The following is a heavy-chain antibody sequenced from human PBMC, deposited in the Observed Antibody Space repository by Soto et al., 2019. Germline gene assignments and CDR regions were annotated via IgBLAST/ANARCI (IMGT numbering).Heavy chain of an antibody. J-gene: IGHJ6*02. CDR1: GFTFDDYA. CDR2: ISWDGGGT. D-gene: IGHD6-19*01. Sequence: EVQLVESGGVVVQPGGSLRLSCATSGFTFDDYAMHWVRQAPGTGLEWVSLISWDGGGTYYADSVKGRFTISRDNSKNSLYLQMNSLRAEDTAVYYCEKATVAGAAYDYYYGMDVWGQGTTVTVSS. V-gene: IGHV3-43D*04. CDR3: EKATVAGAAYDYYYGMDV.